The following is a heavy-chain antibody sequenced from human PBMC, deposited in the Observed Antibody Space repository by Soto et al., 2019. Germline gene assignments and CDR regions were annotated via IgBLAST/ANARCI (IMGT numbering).Heavy chain of an antibody. CDR3: ARRARPDFHYMDV. D-gene: IGHD3-3*01. CDR2: ISSNGVGT. CDR1: GFTISGYA. J-gene: IGHJ6*03. Sequence: GGSLRLSCAASGFTISGYAMDWVRQASGKGLEYVSGISSNGVGTYYANSVQGRFTISRDNSKNTVYLQMGSLRPEDMAVYYWARRARPDFHYMDVGGKGTRDTVSS. V-gene: IGHV3-64*01.